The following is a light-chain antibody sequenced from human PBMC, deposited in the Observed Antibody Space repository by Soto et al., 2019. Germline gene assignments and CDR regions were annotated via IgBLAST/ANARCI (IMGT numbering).Light chain of an antibody. J-gene: IGKJ1*01. V-gene: IGKV3-20*01. CDR1: QSISSN. Sequence: ETVMTQSPATLSVSPGERATLSCRASQSISSNLAWYQQKPGQAPRLLIYGSSTRATGIPDRFTGSGSGTDFTLTISRLEPEDFAVYYCQQYGSSPGTFGQGTKVDIK. CDR3: QQYGSSPGT. CDR2: GSS.